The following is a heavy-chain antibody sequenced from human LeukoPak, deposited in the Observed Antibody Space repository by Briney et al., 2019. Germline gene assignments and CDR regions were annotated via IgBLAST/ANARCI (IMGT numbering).Heavy chain of an antibody. J-gene: IGHJ5*02. CDR1: GYTFTGYY. Sequence: VKVSCKASGYTFTGYYMHWVRQAPGQGLEWMGWITPNSGGTNYAQKFQGRVTMTRDTSISTAYMELSGLRSDDTAVYYCARDRSRGYTTIGHWGQGTLVTVSS. V-gene: IGHV1-2*02. CDR3: ARDRSRGYTTIGH. D-gene: IGHD5-18*01. CDR2: ITPNSGGT.